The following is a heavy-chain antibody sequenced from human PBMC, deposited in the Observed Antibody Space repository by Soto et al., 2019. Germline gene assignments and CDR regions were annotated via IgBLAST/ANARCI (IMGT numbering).Heavy chain of an antibody. CDR2: IWYDGSNK. J-gene: IGHJ3*02. Sequence: QVQLVESGGGVVQPGRSLRLSCAASGFTFSSYGMHWVRQAPGKGLEWVAVIWYDGSNKYYADSVKGRFTISRDNSKNTLYLQRNSLRAEDTAVYYCARTEVAYCGGDCYWNAFDIWGQGTMVTVSS. D-gene: IGHD2-21*02. V-gene: IGHV3-33*01. CDR3: ARTEVAYCGGDCYWNAFDI. CDR1: GFTFSSYG.